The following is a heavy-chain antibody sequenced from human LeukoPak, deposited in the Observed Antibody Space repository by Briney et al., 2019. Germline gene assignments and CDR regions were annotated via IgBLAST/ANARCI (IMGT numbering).Heavy chain of an antibody. J-gene: IGHJ6*03. V-gene: IGHV3-74*01. Sequence: GGSLRLSCAASGFTFSRYWMHWVRQAPGEELLWVSRIFSDGSSTNYADSMKGRFTISRDNAKNTLYLQMNSLRVEDTAVYFCARDSYYYMDVWGKGTTVTVS. CDR1: GFTFSRYW. CDR2: IFSDGSST. CDR3: ARDSYYYMDV.